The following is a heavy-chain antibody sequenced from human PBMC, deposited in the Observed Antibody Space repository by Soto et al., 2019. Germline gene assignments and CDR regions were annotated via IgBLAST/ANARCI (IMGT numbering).Heavy chain of an antibody. J-gene: IGHJ5*02. CDR1: GYTFTGYY. CDR2: INPNSGGT. V-gene: IGHV1-2*02. D-gene: IGHD3-10*01. Sequence: SVKVSCKASGYTFTGYYMHWVRQAPGQGLEWMGWINPNSGGTNYAQKFQGRVTMTRDTSISTAYMELSRLRSDDTAVYYCARELPLYGSGSYIRFDPWGQGTLVTVS. CDR3: ARELPLYGSGSYIRFDP.